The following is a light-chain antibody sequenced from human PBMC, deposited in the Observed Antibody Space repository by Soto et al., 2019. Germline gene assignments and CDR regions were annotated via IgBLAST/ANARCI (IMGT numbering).Light chain of an antibody. V-gene: IGKV3-15*01. CDR3: QQYGSSPLT. Sequence: EMVMTRSPATRSVSPMGGASRCFMASQSISGTLAWYQQKPGQAPRLLIYGASTRATSFPARFSGSGSGTEFTLTISRLEPQDFAVYYCQQYGSSPLTFGGGTKVDIK. CDR1: QSISGT. CDR2: GAS. J-gene: IGKJ4*01.